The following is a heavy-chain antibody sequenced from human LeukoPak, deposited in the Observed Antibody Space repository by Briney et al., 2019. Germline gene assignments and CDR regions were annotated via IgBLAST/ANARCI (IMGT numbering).Heavy chain of an antibody. Sequence: GGSLRPSCAASGFTFSGSAIHWVRQSSGKGLEWVCHIDKKANFYETASAASVEGRFTISRDDSRNTAYLQMNSLKAEDTALYYCTRDSGTYNWLDPWGQGTLVIVSS. J-gene: IGHJ5*02. D-gene: IGHD1-26*01. CDR1: GFTFSGSA. CDR2: IDKKANFYET. CDR3: TRDSGTYNWLDP. V-gene: IGHV3-73*01.